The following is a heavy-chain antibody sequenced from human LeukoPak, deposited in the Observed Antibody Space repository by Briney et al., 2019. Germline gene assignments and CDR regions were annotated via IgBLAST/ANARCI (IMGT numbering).Heavy chain of an antibody. D-gene: IGHD3-10*01. V-gene: IGHV3-23*01. CDR1: GFIFSTDD. CDR3: AKTMGSIDFDY. Sequence: GGSLRLSCTASGFIFSTDDMTWVRQAPGKGLQWVSGISASGGGTYYADPVKGRFTVTRDNSKNKLYLQMNNLRAEDTAMYYCAKTMGSIDFDYWGQGTLVTVSS. CDR2: ISASGGGT. J-gene: IGHJ4*02.